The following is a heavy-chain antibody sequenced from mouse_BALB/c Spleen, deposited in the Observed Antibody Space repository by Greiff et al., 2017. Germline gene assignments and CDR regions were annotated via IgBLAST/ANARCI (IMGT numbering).Heavy chain of an antibody. CDR2: IDPFNGGT. CDR1: GYSFISYY. J-gene: IGHJ4*01. V-gene: IGHV1S135*01. D-gene: IGHD1-1*01. CDR3: ASSVGWMDY. Sequence: VQLKQSGPELMKPGASVKISCKASGYSFISYYMHWVKQSHGESLEWIGYIDPFNGGTSYNQKFKGKATLTVDKSSSTAYMHLSSLTSEDSAVYYCASSVGWMDYWGQGTSVTVSS.